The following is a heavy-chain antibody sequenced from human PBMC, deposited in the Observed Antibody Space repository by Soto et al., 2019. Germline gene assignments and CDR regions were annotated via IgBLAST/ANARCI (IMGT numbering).Heavy chain of an antibody. CDR3: ARGHVEWLLPYYYYMDV. CDR2: MNPNSGNT. Sequence: ASVKVSCKASGYTFTSYDINWVRQATGQGLEWMGWMNPNSGNTGYAQKFQGRVTMTRNTSISTAYMELSSLRSEDTAVYYCARGHVEWLLPYYYYMDVWGKGTTVTVSS. D-gene: IGHD3-3*01. J-gene: IGHJ6*03. V-gene: IGHV1-8*01. CDR1: GYTFTSYD.